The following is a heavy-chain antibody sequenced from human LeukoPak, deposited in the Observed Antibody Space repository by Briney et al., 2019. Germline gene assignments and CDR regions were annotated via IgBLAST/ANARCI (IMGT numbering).Heavy chain of an antibody. Sequence: GGSLRLSCAASGFTFSSYEMNWVRQAPGKGLEWVSYISSSGSTIYYADSVKGRFTISRDNDKNSLYVQMNSLRAEATAVYYCARALLPVRFLGYYGMDVWGQGTTVTVSS. CDR2: ISSSGSTI. D-gene: IGHD3-3*01. V-gene: IGHV3-48*03. J-gene: IGHJ6*02. CDR3: ARALLPVRFLGYYGMDV. CDR1: GFTFSSYE.